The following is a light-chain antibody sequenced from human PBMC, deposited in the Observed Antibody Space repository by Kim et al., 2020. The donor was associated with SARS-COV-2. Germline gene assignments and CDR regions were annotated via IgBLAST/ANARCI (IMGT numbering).Light chain of an antibody. CDR2: YDN. CDR3: QVWDTSIYHVL. Sequence: APGETARITCGGNNIGGKSVNWYQQKPGKAPVLVIYYDNARPSGIPERFSGSNSGNTATLTISGVEAGDEADYYCQVWDTSIYHVLFGGGTQLTVL. V-gene: IGLV3-21*04. J-gene: IGLJ3*02. CDR1: NIGGKS.